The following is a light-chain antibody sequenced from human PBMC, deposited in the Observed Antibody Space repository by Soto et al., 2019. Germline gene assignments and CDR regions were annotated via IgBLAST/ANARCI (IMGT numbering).Light chain of an antibody. CDR3: QHYGGPVGYT. V-gene: IGKV3-20*01. CDR2: GAS. CDR1: QTVRNNY. Sequence: EIVLTQSPSTVSLSPGDRAALSCRASQTVRNNYVAWYQQKPGQAPKLLIYGASSRATDIPGRFSGSGSGTDCALTISRLEPEGFAVYYCQHYGGPVGYTFGQGTKLEIK. J-gene: IGKJ2*01.